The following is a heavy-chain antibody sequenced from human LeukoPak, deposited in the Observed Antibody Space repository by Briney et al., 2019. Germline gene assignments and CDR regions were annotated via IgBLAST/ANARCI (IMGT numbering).Heavy chain of an antibody. CDR2: INHSGST. D-gene: IGHD4-17*01. V-gene: IGHV4-34*01. CDR3: ARHPIDYGDYGEDY. Sequence: PSETLSLTCAVYGGSFSGYYWSWIRQPPGKGLEWIGEINHSGSTNYNPSLKSRVTISVDTSKNQFSLMLSSVTAADTAVYYCARHPIDYGDYGEDYWGQGTLVTVSS. J-gene: IGHJ4*02. CDR1: GGSFSGYY.